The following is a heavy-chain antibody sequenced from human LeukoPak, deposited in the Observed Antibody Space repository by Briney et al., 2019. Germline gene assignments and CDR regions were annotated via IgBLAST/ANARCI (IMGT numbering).Heavy chain of an antibody. Sequence: GGSLRLSCAASGFTFDDYAMPWVRQAPGKGLEWVSGISWNSDTIGYADSVKGRFTISRDNAKNSLYLQMNSLRDEDTALYYCAKSYTTMVRRSGLDYWGQGTLVTVSS. D-gene: IGHD3-10*01. CDR3: AKSYTTMVRRSGLDY. CDR1: GFTFDDYA. V-gene: IGHV3-9*01. J-gene: IGHJ4*02. CDR2: ISWNSDTI.